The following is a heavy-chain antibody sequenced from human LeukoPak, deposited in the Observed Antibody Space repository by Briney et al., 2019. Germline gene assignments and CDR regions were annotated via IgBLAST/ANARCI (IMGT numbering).Heavy chain of an antibody. Sequence: PGGSLRLSCAASGFTVSSNYMSWVRQTPGKGLEWVSRINSDGSSTSYADSVKGRFTISRDNAKNTLYLQMNSLRAEDTAVYYCARTRAVAFDYWGQGTLVTVSS. CDR1: GFTVSSNY. D-gene: IGHD6-19*01. CDR2: INSDGSST. CDR3: ARTRAVAFDY. V-gene: IGHV3-74*01. J-gene: IGHJ4*02.